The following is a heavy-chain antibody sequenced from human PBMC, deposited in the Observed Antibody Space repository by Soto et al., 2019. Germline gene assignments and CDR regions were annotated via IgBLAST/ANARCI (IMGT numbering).Heavy chain of an antibody. D-gene: IGHD2-15*01. CDR3: ATSPLTRRYCSGGSCHTKYYYGMDV. CDR1: GFTFTSSA. CDR2: IVVGSGNT. V-gene: IGHV1-58*01. Sequence: SVKVSCKASGFTFTSSAVQWVRQARGQRLEWIGWIVVGSGNTNYAQKFQERVTITRDMSTSTAYMELSSLRSEDTAVYYCATSPLTRRYCSGGSCHTKYYYGMDVWGQGTTVTVSS. J-gene: IGHJ6*02.